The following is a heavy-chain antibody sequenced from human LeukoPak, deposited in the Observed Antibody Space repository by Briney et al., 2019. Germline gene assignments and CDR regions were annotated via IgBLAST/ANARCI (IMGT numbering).Heavy chain of an antibody. CDR2: INRSGST. D-gene: IGHD3-16*02. V-gene: IGHV4-34*01. CDR1: GVSFSGYY. Sequence: KPSETLSLTCAVYGVSFSGYYWSWIRQPPGKGLEWIGEINRSGSTNYNPSLKSRVTISVDTSKNQFSLKLSSVTAADTAVYYCARDRAQYDYVWGSYRRRQGHFDYWGQGTLVTVSS. J-gene: IGHJ4*02. CDR3: ARDRAQYDYVWGSYRRRQGHFDY.